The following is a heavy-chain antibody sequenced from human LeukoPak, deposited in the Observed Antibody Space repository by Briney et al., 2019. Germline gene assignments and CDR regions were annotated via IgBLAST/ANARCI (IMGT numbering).Heavy chain of an antibody. CDR1: GFTFSSYA. V-gene: IGHV3-23*01. J-gene: IGHJ6*02. CDR3: AKASSGWNEYYYYGMDV. D-gene: IGHD6-19*01. Sequence: PGGSLRLSCAASGFTFSSYAMSWVRQAPGKGLEWVSAISGSGSNTYYADSVKGRFTISRDNSKNTLYLQMNSLRAEDTAVYYCAKASSGWNEYYYYGMDVWGQGTTVTVSS. CDR2: ISGSGSNT.